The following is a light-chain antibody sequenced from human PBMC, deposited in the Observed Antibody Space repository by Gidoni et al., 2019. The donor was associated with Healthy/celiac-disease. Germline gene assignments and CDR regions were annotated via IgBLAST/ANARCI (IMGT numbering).Light chain of an antibody. CDR2: AAS. J-gene: IGKJ2*01. V-gene: IGKV1-39*01. CDR3: QQSYSTPLT. Sequence: DIQMTHSPSSLSASVGDRVTITCRASQSISSYLNWYQQKPGKAPKLLIYAASSLQSGVPSRFSGSGSGTDFTLTISSLQPEDFATYYCQQSYSTPLTCXXXTKLEIK. CDR1: QSISSY.